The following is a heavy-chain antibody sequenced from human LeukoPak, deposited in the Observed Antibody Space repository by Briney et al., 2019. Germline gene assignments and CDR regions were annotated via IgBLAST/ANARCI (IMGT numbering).Heavy chain of an antibody. Sequence: GGSLRLSCAASGVASSSYWMNCVRQAPGEGVERGANIKQDGSEKYYVDSVKGRSIISRDNAKNSLYMQMNSLRAEDTAVYYCARDHRGIYSPFAYWGQGTLVTVSS. V-gene: IGHV3-7*01. CDR2: IKQDGSEK. D-gene: IGHD2-21*01. CDR3: ARDHRGIYSPFAY. CDR1: GVASSSYW. J-gene: IGHJ4*02.